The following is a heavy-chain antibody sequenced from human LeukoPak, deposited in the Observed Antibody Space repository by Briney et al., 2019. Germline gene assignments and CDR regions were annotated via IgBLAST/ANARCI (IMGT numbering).Heavy chain of an antibody. CDR3: ARDKYYDYVWGSYRPDY. D-gene: IGHD3-16*02. J-gene: IGHJ4*02. Sequence: GASVKVSCKASGYTFTGYYMHWVRQAPGQGLEWMGRINPNSGGTNYAQKFQGRVTMTRDTSISTAYMELSRLRYDDTAVYYCARDKYYDYVWGSYRPDYWGQGTLVTFSS. CDR1: GYTFTGYY. CDR2: INPNSGGT. V-gene: IGHV1-2*06.